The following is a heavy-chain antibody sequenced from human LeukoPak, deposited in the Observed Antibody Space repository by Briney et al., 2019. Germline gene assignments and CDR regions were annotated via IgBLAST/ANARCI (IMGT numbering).Heavy chain of an antibody. Sequence: GGSLRLSCAASGFTFSNAWMSWVRQAPGKRLEWVGHIKSKTDAGTIDYAAPVKGRFIISRDDSKNTLYLQMNSLKSEDTAVYYCTTGGATTCYYWGQGALVTVSS. CDR3: TTGGATTCYY. CDR2: IKSKTDAGTI. CDR1: GFTFSNAW. J-gene: IGHJ4*02. D-gene: IGHD1-1*01. V-gene: IGHV3-15*01.